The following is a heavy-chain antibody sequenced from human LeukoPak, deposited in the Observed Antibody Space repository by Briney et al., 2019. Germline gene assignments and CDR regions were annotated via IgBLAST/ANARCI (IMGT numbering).Heavy chain of an antibody. CDR1: GGTFSSYG. CDR3: ARNKLMVRGVAPDAFDI. J-gene: IGHJ3*02. CDR2: ISAYNGNT. D-gene: IGHD3-10*01. Sequence: ASVKVSCKASGGTFSSYGISWVRQAPGQGLEWMGWISAYNGNTNYAQKLQGRVTMTTDTSTSTAYMELRSLRSDDTAVYYCARNKLMVRGVAPDAFDIWGQGTMVTVSS. V-gene: IGHV1-18*01.